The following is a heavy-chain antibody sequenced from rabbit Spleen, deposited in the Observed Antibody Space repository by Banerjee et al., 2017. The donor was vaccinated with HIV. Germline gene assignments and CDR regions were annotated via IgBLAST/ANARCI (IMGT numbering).Heavy chain of an antibody. CDR3: ARDVDTIYFRFSL. Sequence: QEQLVESGGGLVKPGGTLTLTCKVSGIDFSSWYYMCWVRQAPGKGLELIGCIGSGATGNTYYASWAKGRFTMSKTSSTTVTLQMTSLTAADTATYFCARDVDTIYFRFSLWGQGTLVTVS. CDR2: IGSGATGNT. J-gene: IGHJ4*01. V-gene: IGHV1S45*01. D-gene: IGHD1-1*01. CDR1: GIDFSSWYY.